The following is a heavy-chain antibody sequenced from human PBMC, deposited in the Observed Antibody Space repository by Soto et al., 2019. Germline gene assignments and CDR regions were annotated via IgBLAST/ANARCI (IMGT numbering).Heavy chain of an antibody. CDR1: GGSISSGGYY. V-gene: IGHV4-31*03. Sequence: QVQLQESGPGLVKPSQTLSLTCTVSGGSISSGGYYWSWIRQHPGKGLEWIGYIHYSGSTYYNPSLQSRVTISVDTSKNQFSLKLSSVTAADTAVYYCERIRGEKGYDILTGPRGGFDYWGQGTLGTVSS. CDR3: ERIRGEKGYDILTGPRGGFDY. CDR2: IHYSGST. J-gene: IGHJ4*02. D-gene: IGHD3-9*01.